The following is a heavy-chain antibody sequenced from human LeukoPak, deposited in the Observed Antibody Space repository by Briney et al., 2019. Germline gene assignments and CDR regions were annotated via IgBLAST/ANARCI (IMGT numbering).Heavy chain of an antibody. CDR3: ASYVLLWSGELFDY. CDR1: GGSISSSSYY. J-gene: IGHJ4*02. CDR2: IYYSGST. Sequence: SETLSLTCTVSGGSISSSSYYWGWIRQPPGKGLEWIGSIYYSGSTYYNPPLKSRVTISVDTSKNQFSLKLSSVTAADTAVYYCASYVLLWSGELFDYWGQGTLVTVSS. D-gene: IGHD3-10*01. V-gene: IGHV4-39*01.